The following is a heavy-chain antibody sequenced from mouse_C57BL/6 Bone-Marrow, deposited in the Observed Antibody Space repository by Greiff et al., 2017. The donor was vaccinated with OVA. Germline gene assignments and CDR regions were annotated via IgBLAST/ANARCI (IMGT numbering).Heavy chain of an antibody. Sequence: EVQRVDSGGDLVKPGGSLKLSCAASGFTFSSYGMSWVRQTPDKRLEWVATISSGGSYTYYPDSVKGRFTISRDNAKNTLYLQMSSLKSEDTAMYYCARTVWLLRGDWYFDVWGTGTTVTVSS. CDR2: ISSGGSYT. CDR1: GFTFSSYG. D-gene: IGHD2-3*01. CDR3: ARTVWLLRGDWYFDV. J-gene: IGHJ1*03. V-gene: IGHV5-6*01.